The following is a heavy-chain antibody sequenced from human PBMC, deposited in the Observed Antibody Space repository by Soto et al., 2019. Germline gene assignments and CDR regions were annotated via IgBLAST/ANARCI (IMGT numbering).Heavy chain of an antibody. Sequence: QVQLVQSGAEVKTPGSSVKVSCKASGGTFSTYTIIWVRQAPGQGLEWMGRILPMLDITNSAQRFQGRVTITADESTSTAYLELSSLRSEGTAVYYCTLGSWSAETFDIWGRGPMVTVSS. CDR2: ILPMLDIT. V-gene: IGHV1-69*02. J-gene: IGHJ3*02. D-gene: IGHD6-13*01. CDR1: GGTFSTYT. CDR3: TLGSWSAETFDI.